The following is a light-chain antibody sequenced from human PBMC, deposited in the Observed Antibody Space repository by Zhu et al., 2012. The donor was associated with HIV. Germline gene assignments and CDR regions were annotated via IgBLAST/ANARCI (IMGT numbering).Light chain of an antibody. CDR3: QQYDTSPMT. J-gene: IGKJ1*01. CDR2: GTF. V-gene: IGKV3-20*01. Sequence: EIELTQSPGTLSLSPGERVTLSCRASQSVGSRYLAWYQQKPGQALRLLIYGTFNRATGVPDRFSGSGSGTDFTLTITRLESEDFAVYYCQQYDTSPMTFGQGTKVEIK. CDR1: QSVGSRY.